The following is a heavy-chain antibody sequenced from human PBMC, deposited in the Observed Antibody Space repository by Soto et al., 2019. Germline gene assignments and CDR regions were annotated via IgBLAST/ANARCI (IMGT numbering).Heavy chain of an antibody. V-gene: IGHV1-3*01. Sequence: GASVKVSCKASGYTFTSYAMHWVRQAPGQRLEWMGWINAGNGNTKYSRKFQGRVTITRDTSASTAYMELSSLRSEDTAVYYCARASSSSWGYNWFDPWGQGTLVTVSS. J-gene: IGHJ5*02. CDR2: INAGNGNT. D-gene: IGHD6-13*01. CDR3: ARASSSSWGYNWFDP. CDR1: GYTFTSYA.